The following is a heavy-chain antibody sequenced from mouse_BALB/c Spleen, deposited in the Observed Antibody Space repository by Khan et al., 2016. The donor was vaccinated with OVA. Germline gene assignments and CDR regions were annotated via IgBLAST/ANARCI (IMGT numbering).Heavy chain of an antibody. D-gene: IGHD2-3*01. CDR3: ARDGSRYNYAMDY. CDR2: ISSSGST. CDR1: GYSITSDYA. V-gene: IGHV3-2*02. Sequence: EVQPQESGPGLVKPSQSLSLTCTVTGYSITSDYAWNWIRQFPGNKLEWMGYISSSGSTNYNPALKSRISITRDTSKNQFFLQLNSVTTEDTATYYCARDGSRYNYAMDYWGQGTSGTVSS. J-gene: IGHJ4*01.